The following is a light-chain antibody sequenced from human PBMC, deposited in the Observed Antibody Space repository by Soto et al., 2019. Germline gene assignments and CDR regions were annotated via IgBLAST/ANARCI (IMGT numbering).Light chain of an antibody. CDR1: HDISTC. CDR2: EAS. CDR3: QQINTLPFT. V-gene: IGKV1-9*01. Sequence: DIQLTQSPSLLSASVGDRVTITFRASHDISTCLAWYQQKPGKAPKLMIYEASTLQSGVPSRFSGSVSDTEFTLTIRGLLPEDFATYHCQQINTLPFTLAQGTRLEIK. J-gene: IGKJ5*01.